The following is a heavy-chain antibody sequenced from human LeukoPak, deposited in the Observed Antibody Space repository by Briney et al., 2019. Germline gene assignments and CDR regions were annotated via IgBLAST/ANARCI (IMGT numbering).Heavy chain of an antibody. D-gene: IGHD4-23*01. CDR3: AKDPYGGNSPIYFDY. CDR2: ISSDGTKK. J-gene: IGHJ4*02. V-gene: IGHV3-30*18. Sequence: GGSLRLSCAASGFTFNTYGMHWVRQAPGKGLEWVALISSDGTKKYYADSLRGRFTISRDNPQNTLYLQMNSLRAEDTAVFYCAKDPYGGNSPIYFDYWGQGTLVTLSS. CDR1: GFTFNTYG.